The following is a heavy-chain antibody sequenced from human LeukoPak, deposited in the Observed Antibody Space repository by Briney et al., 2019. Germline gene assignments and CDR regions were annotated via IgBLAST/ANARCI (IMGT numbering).Heavy chain of an antibody. V-gene: IGHV4-61*02. D-gene: IGHD1-26*01. Sequence: SQTLSLTCTVSGGSISSGSYYWSWIRQPAGKGLEWIGRIYTSGSTNYNPSLKSRVTISVDTSKNQFSLKLSSVTAADTAVYYCARYYLWFDPWGQGTLVTVSS. CDR3: ARYYLWFDP. CDR2: IYTSGST. CDR1: GGSISSGSYY. J-gene: IGHJ5*02.